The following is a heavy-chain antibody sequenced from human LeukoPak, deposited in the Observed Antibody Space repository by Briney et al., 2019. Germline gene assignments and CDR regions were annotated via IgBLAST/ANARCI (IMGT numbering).Heavy chain of an antibody. CDR3: ARDLVSCSGTSCYTGLGGADPTSNWFDP. Sequence: ASVKVSCKASGYTFTGYYMHWVRQAPGQGLEWMGWINPNSGGTNYAQKFQGRVTMTRDTSISTAYMELSRLRSDDTAVYYCARDLVSCSGTSCYTGLGGADPTSNWFDPWGQGTLVTVSS. CDR2: INPNSGGT. J-gene: IGHJ5*02. D-gene: IGHD2-2*02. CDR1: GYTFTGYY. V-gene: IGHV1-2*02.